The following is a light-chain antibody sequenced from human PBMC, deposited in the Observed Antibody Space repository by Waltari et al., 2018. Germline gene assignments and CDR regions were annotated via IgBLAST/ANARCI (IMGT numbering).Light chain of an antibody. CDR2: GSP. J-gene: IGLJ3*02. Sequence: QSVLTQPPSVSGAPGQRVTISCTGSGSNIGAGYDVHWYQQLPRAAPKLLIYGSPRRPLGVPARFFGSTAGTSASLAITGLQAEDEADYYCQFYDTSLSVVFGGGTKLTVL. CDR1: GSNIGAGYD. CDR3: QFYDTSLSVV. V-gene: IGLV1-40*01.